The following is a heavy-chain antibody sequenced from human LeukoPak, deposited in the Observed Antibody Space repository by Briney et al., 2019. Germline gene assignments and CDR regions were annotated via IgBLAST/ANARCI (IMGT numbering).Heavy chain of an antibody. V-gene: IGHV3-30*02. D-gene: IGHD2-21*02. Sequence: GGSLRLSCGASGFIFDTHDMHWVRQAPGKGLEWVAFIRSDGYHTYYADSVKGRFTITRDNSKNTLYLQVNSLRAEDTAIYHCAKTTYCGVDCYSWYFDYWGQGTLVTVSS. CDR2: IRSDGYHT. CDR3: AKTTYCGVDCYSWYFDY. J-gene: IGHJ4*02. CDR1: GFIFDTHD.